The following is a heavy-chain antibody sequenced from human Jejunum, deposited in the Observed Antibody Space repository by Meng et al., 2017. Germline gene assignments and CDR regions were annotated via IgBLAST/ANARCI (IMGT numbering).Heavy chain of an antibody. CDR2: ISGRSSAI. D-gene: IGHD3-16*01. V-gene: IGHV3-11*01. J-gene: IGHJ5*02. Sequence: VRRVGPGGGLVKPGGSLRLSCAASGFSFSDFYMTWIRQAPGKGLEWVAYISGRSSAIYYADSVRGRFTISRDNAKNSVYLQMNSLRAEDTAVYYCARDHLPFGWFDPWGQGTLVTVSS. CDR3: ARDHLPFGWFDP. CDR1: GFSFSDFY.